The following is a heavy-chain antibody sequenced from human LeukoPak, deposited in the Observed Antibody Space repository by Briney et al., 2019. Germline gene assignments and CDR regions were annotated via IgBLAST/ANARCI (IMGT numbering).Heavy chain of an antibody. CDR2: IYFTGST. Sequence: TSETLSLTCTVSGVSISSHYWSWIRQPPGKGLEWIGYIYFTGSTYYNPSLKSRVTISVDTSKNQFSLKLNSVTAADTAVYYCARSIEDIVVVVTTTDYYFYMDVWGKGTTVTVSS. D-gene: IGHD2-15*01. CDR3: ARSIEDIVVVVTTTDYYFYMDV. V-gene: IGHV4-4*08. CDR1: GVSISSHY. J-gene: IGHJ6*03.